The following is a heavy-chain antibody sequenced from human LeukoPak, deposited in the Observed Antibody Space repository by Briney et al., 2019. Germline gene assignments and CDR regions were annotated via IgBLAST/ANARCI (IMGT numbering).Heavy chain of an antibody. J-gene: IGHJ4*02. V-gene: IGHV4-39*01. Sequence: PSETLSLTCAVSGGSISSSTYDWVWIRQHPGKGLEWSGEIYHSGSTNYNPSLKSRVTISVDTSKNQFSLKLNSVTAADTAVYYCAMGFATMVRGAVLHFWGQGTLVTVSS. CDR1: GGSISSSTYD. CDR3: AMGFATMVRGAVLHF. D-gene: IGHD3-10*01. CDR2: IYHSGST.